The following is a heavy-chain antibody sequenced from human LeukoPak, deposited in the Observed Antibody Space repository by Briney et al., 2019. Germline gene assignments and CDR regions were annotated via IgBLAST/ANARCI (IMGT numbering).Heavy chain of an antibody. J-gene: IGHJ4*02. Sequence: GGSLRLSCAASGFTFSNYALSWVRQAPGKGLEWVSAISGSGGSTPYADSVKGRFTISRDNSKNTLYLQMNSLRAEDTAVYYCAKDPYYDILTDSAYFDYWGQGTLVTVSS. CDR1: GFTFSNYA. CDR3: AKDPYYDILTDSAYFDY. CDR2: ISGSGGST. V-gene: IGHV3-23*01. D-gene: IGHD3-9*01.